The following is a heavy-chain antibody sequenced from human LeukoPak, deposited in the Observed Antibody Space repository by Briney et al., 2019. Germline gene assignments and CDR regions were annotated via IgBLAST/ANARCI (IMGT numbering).Heavy chain of an antibody. D-gene: IGHD6-19*01. CDR2: ISSSSSYI. CDR1: GFTFSSYS. CDR3: ARDYIAVAGTRKPFDY. V-gene: IGHV3-21*01. J-gene: IGHJ4*02. Sequence: PGGSLRLSCAASGFTFSSYSMNWVRQAPGKGLEWVSSISSSSSYIYYADSVKGRFTISRDNAKNSLYLQMNSLRAEDTAVYYCARDYIAVAGTRKPFDYWGQGTLVTVSS.